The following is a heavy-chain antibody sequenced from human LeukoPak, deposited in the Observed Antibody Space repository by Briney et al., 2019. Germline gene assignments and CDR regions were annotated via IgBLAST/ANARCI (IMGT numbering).Heavy chain of an antibody. V-gene: IGHV3-48*03. Sequence: PGGSLRLSCAASGFTFSSYEMNWVRQAPGKGLEWVSYISSSGSTIYYADSVKGRFTISRDNAKNSLYLQMNSLRAEDTAVYYCASLPDYGSGSYWDYWGQGTLVTVSS. CDR2: ISSSGSTI. J-gene: IGHJ4*02. CDR3: ASLPDYGSGSYWDY. D-gene: IGHD3-10*01. CDR1: GFTFSSYE.